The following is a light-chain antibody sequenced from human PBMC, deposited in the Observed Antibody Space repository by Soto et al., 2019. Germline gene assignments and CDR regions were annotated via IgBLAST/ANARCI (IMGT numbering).Light chain of an antibody. V-gene: IGKV3-15*01. CDR1: QSVSNN. Sequence: EVVMTQSPATLSVSPGERATLSCRASQSVSNNLAWYQQKPGQAPRLFIYSASTRATGITARFSGRASRTEFTLTISSLQSEDFAVYYCQQYNEWPLTFGGGTKVETK. J-gene: IGKJ4*01. CDR3: QQYNEWPLT. CDR2: SAS.